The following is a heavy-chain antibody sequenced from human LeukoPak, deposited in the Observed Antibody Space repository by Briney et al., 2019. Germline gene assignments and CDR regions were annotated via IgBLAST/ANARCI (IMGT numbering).Heavy chain of an antibody. D-gene: IGHD3-9*01. CDR2: IYYRSKWYA. CDR1: GDSVSGNRAT. CDR3: GGAEHDWGPEY. J-gene: IGHJ4*01. V-gene: IGHV6-1*01. Sequence: SQTLSLTCAISGDSVSGNRATWNWLRQSPSRGLEWLGRIYYRSKWYADYAVSVKGRITINPDTSKNQFSLLLNSVTPEDTAVYFCGGAEHDWGPEYWGHGTLVTVSS.